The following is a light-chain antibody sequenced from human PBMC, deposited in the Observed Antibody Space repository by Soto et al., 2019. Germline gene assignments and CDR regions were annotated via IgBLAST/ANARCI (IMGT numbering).Light chain of an antibody. Sequence: IQLTQSPSSLSASVGDGVTITCWASQGISNYLAWYQQKPGEAPKLLIYAASTLQSGVPSRFSGSGSGTDFTLTISSLQPEDFATYYCQQSYRTPTFGQGTKVDIK. CDR2: AAS. CDR1: QGISNY. V-gene: IGKV1-9*01. CDR3: QQSYRTPT. J-gene: IGKJ1*01.